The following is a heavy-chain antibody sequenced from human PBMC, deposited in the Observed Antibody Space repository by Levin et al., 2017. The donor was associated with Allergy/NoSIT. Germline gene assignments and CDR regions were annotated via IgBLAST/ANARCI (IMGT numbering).Heavy chain of an antibody. D-gene: IGHD3-22*01. CDR2: ITWNSGSI. J-gene: IGHJ4*02. CDR3: AKDPYYHSSGYYTN. V-gene: IGHV3-9*01. Sequence: GGSLRLSCAASGFTFDDYAMHWVRQAPGKGLEWVSGITWNSGSIAYADSVKGRFTISRDNAKNSLYLQMNSLRAEDTALYYCAKDPYYHSSGYYTNWGQGTLVTVSS. CDR1: GFTFDDYA.